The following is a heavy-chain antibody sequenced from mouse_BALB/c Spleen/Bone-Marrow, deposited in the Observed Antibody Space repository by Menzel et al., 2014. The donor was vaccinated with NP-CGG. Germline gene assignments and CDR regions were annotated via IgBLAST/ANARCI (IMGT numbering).Heavy chain of an antibody. CDR2: IDPANGNT. CDR1: GFNIKDTY. Sequence: EVHLVESGAELVKPGASVKLSCTASGFNIKDTYMHWVKQRPEQGLEWIGRIDPANGNTKYDPKFQGKATITADTSSNTAYLQLSSLTSEDTAVYYCARYYYGSSLFDYWGQGTTLIVSS. CDR3: ARYYYGSSLFDY. V-gene: IGHV14-3*02. J-gene: IGHJ2*01. D-gene: IGHD1-1*01.